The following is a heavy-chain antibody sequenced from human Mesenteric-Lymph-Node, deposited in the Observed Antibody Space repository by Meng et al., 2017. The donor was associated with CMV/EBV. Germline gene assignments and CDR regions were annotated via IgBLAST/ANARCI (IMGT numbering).Heavy chain of an antibody. CDR1: GFTFSDQY. V-gene: IGHV3-72*01. CDR2: SRNKANNYTT. CDR3: TRRGSSGYSDY. D-gene: IGHD3-22*01. J-gene: IGHJ4*02. Sequence: GGSLRLSCAASGFTFSDQYMDWVRQAPGKGLEWIGRSRNKANNYTTEYAASVKGRFTISRDDSKNSVYLQMNSLKIEDTAVYHCTRRGSSGYSDYWGQGTLVTVSS.